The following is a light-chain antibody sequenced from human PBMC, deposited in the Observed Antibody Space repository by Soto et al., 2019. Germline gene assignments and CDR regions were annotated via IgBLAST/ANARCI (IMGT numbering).Light chain of an antibody. J-gene: IGKJ5*01. Sequence: DIQMTQSPSSLSASVGDRVTITCRASQSITTYLHWYQQKPGKAPNLLIYAASNLQSGAPSRFSGSGSGTDFTLTIGSLQPEDFATYHCQQGYTTPITFGQGTRLEIK. CDR2: AAS. CDR3: QQGYTTPIT. V-gene: IGKV1-39*01. CDR1: QSITTY.